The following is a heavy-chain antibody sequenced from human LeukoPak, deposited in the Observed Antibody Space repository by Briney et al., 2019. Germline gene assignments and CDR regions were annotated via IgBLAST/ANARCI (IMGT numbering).Heavy chain of an antibody. CDR1: XGXXRSXKYS. CDR3: ARHYGP. J-gene: IGHJ5*02. V-gene: IGHV4-39*01. D-gene: IGHD3-10*01. Sequence: TLXLTCTVSXGXXRSXKYSWGWIXQPPGQGLEWIGSIYDSGSTYYNPSLKIRVTISVDTSKNQFSLKLNSVTAADTAVYYCARHYGPWGQGTLVTVSS. CDR2: IYDSGST.